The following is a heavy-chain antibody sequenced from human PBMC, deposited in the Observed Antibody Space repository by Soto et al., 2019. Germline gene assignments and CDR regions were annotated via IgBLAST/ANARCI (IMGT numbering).Heavy chain of an antibody. J-gene: IGHJ6*02. CDR1: GGSISSSSYY. V-gene: IGHV4-39*01. D-gene: IGHD3-22*01. Sequence: SETLSLTCTVSGGSISSSSYYWGWIRQPPGKGLEWIGSIYYSGSTYYNPSLKSRVTISVDTSKNQFSLKLSSVTAADTALYYFARHICFGFVLGYYYYGMDVWGQGTTVTFSS. CDR3: ARHICFGFVLGYYYYGMDV. CDR2: IYYSGST.